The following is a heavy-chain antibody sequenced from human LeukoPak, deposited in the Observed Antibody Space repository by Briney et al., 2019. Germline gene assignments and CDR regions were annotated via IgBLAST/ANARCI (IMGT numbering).Heavy chain of an antibody. Sequence: GGSLRLSCAASGFTFSDYYMSWIRQAPGKGLEWVSYISSSGSTIYYADSVKGRFTISRDNARRSLFLQMDSLRAEDTAFYYCAKAKRNSDYLFDYWGQGTLVAVSS. CDR2: ISSSGSTI. V-gene: IGHV3-11*01. CDR3: AKAKRNSDYLFDY. CDR1: GFTFSDYY. J-gene: IGHJ4*02. D-gene: IGHD5-12*01.